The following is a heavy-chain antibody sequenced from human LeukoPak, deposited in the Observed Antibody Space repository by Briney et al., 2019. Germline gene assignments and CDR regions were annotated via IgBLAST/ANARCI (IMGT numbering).Heavy chain of an antibody. CDR3: AREGSGGGYYRSSSGSYYYYYYMDV. CDR1: GYSFTSYW. Sequence: GESLKISCKGSGYSFTSYWIGLVRQMPGKGLEWMGIIYPGDSETRYSPSFQGQVTTSADKSISTAYLQWSSLKASDNAMYYCAREGSGGGYYRSSSGSYYYYYYMDVWGKGTTVTVSS. D-gene: IGHD6-6*01. V-gene: IGHV5-51*03. CDR2: IYPGDSET. J-gene: IGHJ6*03.